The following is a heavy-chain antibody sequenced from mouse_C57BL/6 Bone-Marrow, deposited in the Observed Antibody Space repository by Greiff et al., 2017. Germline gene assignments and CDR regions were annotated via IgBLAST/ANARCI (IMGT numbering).Heavy chain of an antibody. V-gene: IGHV2-2*01. J-gene: IGHJ4*01. CDR1: GFSLTSYG. CDR3: ARPYYYCSSYGAMDY. CDR2: IWRGGST. Sequence: VQLQESGPGLVQPSQSLSITCTVSGFSLTSYGVNWVRQSPGKGLEWLGVIWRGGSTDYNAAFISRMSISKENYKSHVFFKMNSMQADDTAIYYCARPYYYCSSYGAMDYWGQGTSVTVSS. D-gene: IGHD1-1*01.